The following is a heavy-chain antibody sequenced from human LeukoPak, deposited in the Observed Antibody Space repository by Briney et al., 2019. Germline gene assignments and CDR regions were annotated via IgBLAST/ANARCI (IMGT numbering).Heavy chain of an antibody. CDR3: AKASWVSSADAVL. J-gene: IGHJ4*02. D-gene: IGHD3-16*01. Sequence: GGSLRLSCVASGFIFRDYAMSWVRQAPAGGLELVSSLRGDGETFYTDSVKGRFTLSRDHSRNTVYLQLSNLRVEDTAVYYCAKASWVSSADAVLWGQGTLVTVS. CDR1: GFIFRDYA. V-gene: IGHV3-23*01. CDR2: LRGDGET.